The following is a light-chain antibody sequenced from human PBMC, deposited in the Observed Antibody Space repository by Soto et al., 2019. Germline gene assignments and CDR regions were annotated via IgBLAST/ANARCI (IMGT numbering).Light chain of an antibody. CDR1: QRVTDN. CDR3: QQSNNWPRT. CDR2: GAS. Sequence: DIEMTQSPATLSLSPGERATLSCRASQRVTDNLAWYQQKPGKAPRLLIYGASTRASDIPVRFSGSGSGTDFTLTIISLQSEDFAVYYCQQSNNWPRTFVQGTRLE. V-gene: IGKV3-15*01. J-gene: IGKJ1*01.